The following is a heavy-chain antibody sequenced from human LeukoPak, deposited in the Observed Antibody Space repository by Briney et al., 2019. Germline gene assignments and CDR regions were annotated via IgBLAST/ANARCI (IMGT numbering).Heavy chain of an antibody. CDR2: ITSGFTP. CDR1: GLTFSNYA. Sequence: GGSLSLSCAASGLTFSNYAMSWFRQAPGKGLEWVSGITSGFTPHYADSVKGRFTISRDNSKNTCHLQMNSLRAEDTAVYYCAKDYSDSRVGDVFFEYWGQGTLVTVSS. J-gene: IGHJ4*02. D-gene: IGHD1-26*01. V-gene: IGHV3-23*01. CDR3: AKDYSDSRVGDVFFEY.